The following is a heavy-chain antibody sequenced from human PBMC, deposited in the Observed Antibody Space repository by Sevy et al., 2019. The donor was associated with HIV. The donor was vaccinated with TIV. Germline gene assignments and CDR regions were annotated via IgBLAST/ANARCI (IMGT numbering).Heavy chain of an antibody. D-gene: IGHD1-26*01. J-gene: IGHJ4*02. Sequence: GGSLRLSCAAPGFTVSTSDMTWVRQAPGKGLESVSVIYSGGTTYYADSVKGRFTISRDNSKNTLYLQMNSLRAEDTAVYYCARVWLNSGVFWGQGTLVTISS. CDR1: GFTVSTSD. CDR2: IYSGGTT. CDR3: ARVWLNSGVF. V-gene: IGHV3-53*01.